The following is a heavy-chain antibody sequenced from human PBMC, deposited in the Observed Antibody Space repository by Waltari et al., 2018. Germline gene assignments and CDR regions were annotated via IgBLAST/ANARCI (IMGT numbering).Heavy chain of an antibody. CDR2: IKSKTDGGKT. Sequence: EVQLVESGGGLVKPGGSLRLSCAASGFTFSNAWMNWVRQAPGKGLEWVGRIKSKTDGGKTDYSALVKGVCTISREDSKNTLYLQIISLKTGDTAVYYCTTGLGPGMAPNSNYYYYGRDGWGQGTTVTVAS. V-gene: IGHV3-15*07. CDR1: GFTFSNAW. CDR3: TTGLGPGMAPNSNYYYYGRDG. D-gene: IGHD1-20*01. J-gene: IGHJ6*02.